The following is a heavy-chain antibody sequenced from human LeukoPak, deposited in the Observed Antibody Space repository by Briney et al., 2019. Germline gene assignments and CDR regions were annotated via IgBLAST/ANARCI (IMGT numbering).Heavy chain of an antibody. CDR3: ARGVIAARVFDY. Sequence: SETLSLTCAVSGGSFSGYYWSWIRQPPGKGLEWIGEINHSGSTNYNPSLKSRVTISVDTSKNQFSLKLSSVTAADTAVYYCARGVIAARVFDYWGQGTLVTVSS. D-gene: IGHD6-6*01. CDR2: INHSGST. V-gene: IGHV4-34*01. J-gene: IGHJ4*02. CDR1: GGSFSGYY.